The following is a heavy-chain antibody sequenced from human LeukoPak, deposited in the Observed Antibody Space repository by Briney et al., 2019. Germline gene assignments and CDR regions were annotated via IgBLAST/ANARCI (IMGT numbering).Heavy chain of an antibody. Sequence: GESLKISCKGSGYSFSNYWIAWVRQMPGKGLEWMGIIHPGDSDTRYRPSFRGQVTISADKSITTAYLQWSSLKASDTAMYYCARLASYGSLRSNWFDPWGQGTLVTVSS. D-gene: IGHD5-18*01. CDR3: ARLASYGSLRSNWFDP. J-gene: IGHJ5*02. CDR1: GYSFSNYW. V-gene: IGHV5-51*01. CDR2: IHPGDSDT.